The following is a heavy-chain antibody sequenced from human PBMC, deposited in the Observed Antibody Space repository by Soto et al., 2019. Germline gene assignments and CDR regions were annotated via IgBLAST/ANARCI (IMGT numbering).Heavy chain of an antibody. CDR1: GDSVSTNIAA. CDR3: ARDAAPTLNYPHGMDV. CDR2: TLYRSSKWYN. J-gene: IGHJ6*02. V-gene: IGHV6-1*01. D-gene: IGHD1-7*01. Sequence: SQTLSLTCAISGDSVSTNIAAWSWIRQSPSRGLEWLGRTLYRSSKWYNEYAVSVKSRMTINPDTSKNQFSLQLNSVTSEDTAVYYCARDAAPTLNYPHGMDVWGQGTAVTVSS.